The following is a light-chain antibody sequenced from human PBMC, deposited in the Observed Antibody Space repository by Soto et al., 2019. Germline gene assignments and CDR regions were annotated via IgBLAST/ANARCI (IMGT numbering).Light chain of an antibody. CDR2: DVI. CDR3: SSYASSSSYVL. V-gene: IGLV2-14*01. Sequence: QSALTQPASVSGSPGQSITISCTGTISDVGGYNYVSWYQQHPGKAPKLMIYDVISRPSGVSNRFSGSKSGNTASLTISGLQAEDEADDYCSSYASSSSYVLFGGGTKVTVL. CDR1: ISDVGGYNY. J-gene: IGLJ2*01.